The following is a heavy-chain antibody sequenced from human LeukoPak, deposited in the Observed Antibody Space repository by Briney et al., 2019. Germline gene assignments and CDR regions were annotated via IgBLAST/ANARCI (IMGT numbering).Heavy chain of an antibody. V-gene: IGHV4-38-2*02. Sequence: SETLSLTCTVSGYSISSGYYWGWIRQPPGKGLEWIGSIYHSGSTYYNPSLKSRVTISVDTSKNQFSLKLSSVTAADTAVYYCARAPSPPYDILTGYYHGPYYFDYWGQGTLVTVSS. D-gene: IGHD3-9*01. J-gene: IGHJ4*02. CDR1: GYSISSGYY. CDR2: IYHSGST. CDR3: ARAPSPPYDILTGYYHGPYYFDY.